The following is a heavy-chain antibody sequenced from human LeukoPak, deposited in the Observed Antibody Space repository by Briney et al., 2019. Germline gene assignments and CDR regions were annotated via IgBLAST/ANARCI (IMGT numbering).Heavy chain of an antibody. CDR3: ARDGYSNYWYLNL. CDR2: ISGTGGRT. Sequence: GGSLRVSCAASGFAFSSYAMSWVRQAPGKGLEWVSSISGTGGRTYYADPVKGRFTISRDNSKNTLDLQMNSLRADDTAVYYCARDGYSNYWYLNLWGQGTLVTVSS. D-gene: IGHD6-13*01. CDR1: GFAFSSYA. V-gene: IGHV3-23*01. J-gene: IGHJ4*02.